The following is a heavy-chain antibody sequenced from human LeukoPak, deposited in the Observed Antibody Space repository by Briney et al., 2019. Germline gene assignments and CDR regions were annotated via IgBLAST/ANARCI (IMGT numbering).Heavy chain of an antibody. CDR2: IYYSGST. CDR3: ARARYSSGWYRANWFDP. D-gene: IGHD6-19*01. CDR1: GGSISSYY. Sequence: MSSETLSLTCTVSGGSISSYYWSWIRQPPGKGLEWIGYIYYSGSTNYNPSLKSRVTISVDTSKNQFSLKLSSVTAADTAVYYCARARYSSGWYRANWFDPWGQGTLVTVSS. J-gene: IGHJ5*02. V-gene: IGHV4-59*01.